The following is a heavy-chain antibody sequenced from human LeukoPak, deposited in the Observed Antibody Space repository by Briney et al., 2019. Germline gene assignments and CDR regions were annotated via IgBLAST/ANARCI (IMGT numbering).Heavy chain of an antibody. J-gene: IGHJ6*03. CDR3: ARTTEGYCRGRSCYSYYYYMDV. V-gene: IGHV4-59*01. D-gene: IGHD2-15*01. CDR1: GGSFSSYY. CDR2: IHYSGST. Sequence: SGTLSLTCTVSGGSFSSYYWSWIRQPPGKGLEWIGYIHYSGSTNYNPSLKSRVTISVDTSKNQFSLKLSSVTAADTAVYYCARTTEGYCRGRSCYSYYYYMDVWGKGTTVTVSS.